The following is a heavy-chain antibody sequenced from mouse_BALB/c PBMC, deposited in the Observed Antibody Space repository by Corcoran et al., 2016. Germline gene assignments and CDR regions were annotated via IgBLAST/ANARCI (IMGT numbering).Heavy chain of an antibody. CDR2: IDPANGNT. D-gene: IGHD4-1*01. CDR1: GFNIKDTY. V-gene: IGHV14-3*02. CDR3: ANWDWYFDV. Sequence: EVQLQQSGAELVKPGASVKLSCTASGFNIKDTYMHWVKQRPEQGLEWIGRIDPANGNTKYDPKFQGKATITADTSSNTVYLQLSSLTSEATAVYYCANWDWYFDVWGAGTTVTVSS. J-gene: IGHJ1*01.